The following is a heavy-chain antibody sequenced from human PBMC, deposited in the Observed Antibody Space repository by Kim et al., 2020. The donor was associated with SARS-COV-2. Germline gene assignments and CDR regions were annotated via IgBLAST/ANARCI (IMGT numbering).Heavy chain of an antibody. V-gene: IGHV3-74*01. J-gene: IGHJ3*02. CDR3: ARSVMGYVAFDI. Sequence: GGSLRLSCAASGFTFSSYWMHWVRQAPGKGLVWVSRINSDGSSTSYADSVKGRFTISRDNAKNTLYLQMNSLRAEDTAVYYCARSVMGYVAFDIWGQGTMVTVSS. CDR2: INSDGSST. D-gene: IGHD2-15*01. CDR1: GFTFSSYW.